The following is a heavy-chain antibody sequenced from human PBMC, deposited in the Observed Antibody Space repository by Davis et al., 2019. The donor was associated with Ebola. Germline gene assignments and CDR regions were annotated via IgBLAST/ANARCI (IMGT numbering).Heavy chain of an antibody. CDR3: ARRRLNTSGWLSRGYFDY. CDR1: GGSFSGYY. V-gene: IGHV4-34*01. D-gene: IGHD6-25*01. J-gene: IGHJ4*02. Sequence: PSETLSPTCAVYGGSFSGYYWSWIRQPPGMGLEWIGEINHSGSTNFNPSLKSRVTISLDTSNNQFSLRLSSVTAADTAVYYCARRRLNTSGWLSRGYFDYWGQGTLVTVSS. CDR2: INHSGST.